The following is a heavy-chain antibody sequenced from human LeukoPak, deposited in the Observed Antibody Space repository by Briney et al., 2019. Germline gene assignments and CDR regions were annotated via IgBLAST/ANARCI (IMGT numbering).Heavy chain of an antibody. V-gene: IGHV4-39*01. Sequence: SETLSLTCTVSGGSISSSTYYWDWIRQPPGKGLEWIGNFYNSGSTYYNPSLKSRVTISGDTSKNQSSLKLSSATAADTAVYYCARHSGYENAFDIWGQGTMVTVSS. CDR1: GGSISSSTYY. D-gene: IGHD5-12*01. CDR3: ARHSGYENAFDI. CDR2: FYNSGST. J-gene: IGHJ3*02.